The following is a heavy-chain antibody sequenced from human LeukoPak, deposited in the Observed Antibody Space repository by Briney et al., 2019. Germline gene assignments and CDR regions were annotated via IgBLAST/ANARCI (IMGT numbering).Heavy chain of an antibody. Sequence: PGRSLRLSCAASGFNFKAYSMHWVRQAPGKGLEWVAVITYDGSNKYYTDSVKGRVTISRDNSKKTLYLQMDNLIGEDTAVYYCAGEDGYGATYYLDYWGQGTLVTVSS. D-gene: IGHD4/OR15-4a*01. CDR1: GFNFKAYS. CDR3: AGEDGYGATYYLDY. J-gene: IGHJ4*02. CDR2: ITYDGSNK. V-gene: IGHV3-30*10.